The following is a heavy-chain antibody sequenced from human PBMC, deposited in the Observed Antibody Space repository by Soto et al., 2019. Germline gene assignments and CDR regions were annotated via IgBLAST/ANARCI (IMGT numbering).Heavy chain of an antibody. V-gene: IGHV4-31*03. J-gene: IGHJ2*01. CDR3: AREGAPDYVWESYRSDWYFDL. Sequence: QVQLQESGPGLVKPSQTLSLTCTVSGGSISSGGYYWSWIRQHPGKGLEWIGYIYYSGSTYYNPSLKSRVTISVDTSKNQFSLKLSSVTAADTAVYYCAREGAPDYVWESYRSDWYFDLWGRGTLVTVSS. D-gene: IGHD3-16*02. CDR2: IYYSGST. CDR1: GGSISSGGYY.